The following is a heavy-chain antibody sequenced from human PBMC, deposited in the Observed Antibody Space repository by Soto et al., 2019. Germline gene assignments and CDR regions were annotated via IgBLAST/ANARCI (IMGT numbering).Heavy chain of an antibody. D-gene: IGHD3-10*01. CDR2: IIPILGIA. CDR1: GGTFSSYT. Sequence: QVQLVQSGAEVKKPGSSVKVSCKASGGTFSSYTISWVRQAPGQGLEWMGRIIPILGIANYAQKFQGRVTITADKSTSTAYMELSSLRSEDTAVYYCATPPPGPDAFDIWGQGTMVTVSS. CDR3: ATPPPGPDAFDI. V-gene: IGHV1-69*02. J-gene: IGHJ3*02.